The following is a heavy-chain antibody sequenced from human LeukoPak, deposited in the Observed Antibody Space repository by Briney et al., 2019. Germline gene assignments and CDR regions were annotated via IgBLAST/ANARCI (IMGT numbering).Heavy chain of an antibody. J-gene: IGHJ5*02. CDR3: ARFERRIVTGYLYNCFDP. CDR2: IYPGDSDT. Sequence: GESLKISCKGSGYSFTSYWIGWVRQMPGKGLEWMGIIYPGDSDTRYSPSFQGQVTISADKSISTAYLQWNSLKASDTAMYYCARFERRIVTGYLYNCFDPGGQGTLVTVSS. V-gene: IGHV5-51*01. CDR1: GYSFTSYW. D-gene: IGHD3-9*01.